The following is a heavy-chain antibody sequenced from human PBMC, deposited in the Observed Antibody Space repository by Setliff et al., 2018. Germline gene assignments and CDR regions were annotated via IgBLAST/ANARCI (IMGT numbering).Heavy chain of an antibody. Sequence: GGSLRLSCAASGFTFSTYRMHWVRQAPGKGLEWVAVIWDDGGNKYHADSVKGRFTISRDNSKNTLYLQMNSLRPEDTALYYCNSRITVLRGVTVLWGQGTLVTVSS. CDR2: IWDDGGNK. CDR3: NSRITVLRGVTVL. D-gene: IGHD3-10*01. J-gene: IGHJ4*02. CDR1: GFTFSTYR. V-gene: IGHV3-33*08.